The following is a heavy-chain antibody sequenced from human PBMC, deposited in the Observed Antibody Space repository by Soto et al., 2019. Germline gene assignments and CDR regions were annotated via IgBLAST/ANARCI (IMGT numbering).Heavy chain of an antibody. Sequence: LRLSCAASGFTFGSYTMNWVRQAPGKGLEWVSAISGSGGSTFYADSVKGRFTISRDNSMNTLNLQMTSLRAEDTAVYYCAKDSRGPSDYYRMDVWGQGTTVTVSS. CDR3: AKDSRGPSDYYRMDV. V-gene: IGHV3-23*01. CDR2: ISGSGGST. D-gene: IGHD1-26*01. CDR1: GFTFGSYT. J-gene: IGHJ6*02.